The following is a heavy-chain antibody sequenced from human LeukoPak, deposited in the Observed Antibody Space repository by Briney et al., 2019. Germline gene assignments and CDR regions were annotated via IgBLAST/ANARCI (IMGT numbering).Heavy chain of an antibody. CDR3: ARVRCSGGSCYPSYGMDV. CDR2: ISAYNGNT. J-gene: IGHJ6*02. V-gene: IGHV1-18*01. CDR1: GGTFSSYA. D-gene: IGHD2-15*01. Sequence: ASVKVSCKASGGTFSSYAISWVRQAPGQGLEWMGWISAYNGNTNYAQKLQGRVTMTTDTSTSTAYMELRSLRSDDTAVYYCARVRCSGGSCYPSYGMDVWGQGTTVTVSS.